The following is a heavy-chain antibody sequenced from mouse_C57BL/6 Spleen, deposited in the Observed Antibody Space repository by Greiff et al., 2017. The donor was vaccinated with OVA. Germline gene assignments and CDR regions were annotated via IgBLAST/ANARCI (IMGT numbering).Heavy chain of an antibody. CDR2: IYPGDGDT. J-gene: IGHJ4*01. CDR1: GYAFSSSW. CDR3: ARGHYYCAMDY. V-gene: IGHV1-82*01. Sequence: QVQLQQSGPELVKPGASVKISCKASGYAFSSSWMNWVKQRPGKGLEWIGRIYPGDGDTNYNGKFKGKATLTADKSSSTAYMQLSSLTSEDSAVYFCARGHYYCAMDYWGQGTSVTVSS.